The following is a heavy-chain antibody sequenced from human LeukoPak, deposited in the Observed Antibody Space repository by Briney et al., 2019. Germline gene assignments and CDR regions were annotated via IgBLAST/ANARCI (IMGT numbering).Heavy chain of an antibody. CDR3: ARGGTSVTWDY. J-gene: IGHJ4*02. V-gene: IGHV3-48*04. Sequence: HPGGSLRLSCAASGFTFSMYSINWVRQAPGKGLEWISYISSSSITIYYADSVKGRFTISRDNAKNSLYLQMNTLRVEDTAVYYCARGGTSVTWDYWGQGTLVTVSS. CDR1: GFTFSMYS. CDR2: ISSSSITI. D-gene: IGHD4-17*01.